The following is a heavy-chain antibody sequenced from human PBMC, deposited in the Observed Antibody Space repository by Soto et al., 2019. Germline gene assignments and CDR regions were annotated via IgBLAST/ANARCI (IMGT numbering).Heavy chain of an antibody. D-gene: IGHD5-12*01. CDR1: GGSFSGYS. CDR2: INHSGST. CDR3: ARAPQIVAMGRPFDY. Sequence: SETLSLTCAVYGGSFSGYSWNWIRQPPGKGLEWIGEINHSGSTNYDPSLKSRVTISLDTSKNQFSLRLTSLTAADTAVYFCARAPQIVAMGRPFDYWGQGILVTVSS. J-gene: IGHJ4*02. V-gene: IGHV4-34*01.